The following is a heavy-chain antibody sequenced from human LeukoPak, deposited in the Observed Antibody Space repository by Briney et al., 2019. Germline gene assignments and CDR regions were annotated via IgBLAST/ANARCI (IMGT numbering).Heavy chain of an antibody. CDR3: ASGYDSSGYHGY. V-gene: IGHV1-69*05. Sequence: GSSVKVSCKASGGTFSSYAISWVRQAPGQGLEWMGGIIPIFGTANYAQKFQGRVTITTDESTSTAYMELSSLRSEDTAVYYCASGYDSSGYHGYWGQGTLVTVSS. CDR1: GGTFSSYA. D-gene: IGHD3-22*01. CDR2: IIPIFGTA. J-gene: IGHJ4*02.